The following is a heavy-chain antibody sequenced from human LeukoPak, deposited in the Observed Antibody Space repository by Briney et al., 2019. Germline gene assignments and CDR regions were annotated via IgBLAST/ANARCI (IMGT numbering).Heavy chain of an antibody. CDR3: ARDPYSGGWYRVLDPNLAAAFDI. CDR2: INHSGST. V-gene: IGHV4-34*01. Sequence: SETLSLTCAVYGGSFSGYYWSWIRQPPGKGLEWIGEINHSGSTNYNPSLKSRVTISVDTSKNQFSLKLSSVTAADTAVYYCARDPYSGGWYRVLDPNLAAAFDIWGQGTMVTVSS. J-gene: IGHJ3*02. D-gene: IGHD6-19*01. CDR1: GGSFSGYY.